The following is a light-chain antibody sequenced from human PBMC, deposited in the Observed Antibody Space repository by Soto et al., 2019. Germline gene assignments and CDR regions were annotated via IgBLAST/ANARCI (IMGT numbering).Light chain of an antibody. CDR2: GAS. CDR3: QSYNDWPFT. V-gene: IGKV3-15*01. Sequence: EIVMTQSPATLSVSPGERVTLSCRASESLSPYLAWYQPKPGPAPRLLLSGASTKATGIPARFSGSGSATDFTLTISSLQSEDFAVYYCQSYNDWPFTFGQGTKLEI. CDR1: ESLSPY. J-gene: IGKJ2*01.